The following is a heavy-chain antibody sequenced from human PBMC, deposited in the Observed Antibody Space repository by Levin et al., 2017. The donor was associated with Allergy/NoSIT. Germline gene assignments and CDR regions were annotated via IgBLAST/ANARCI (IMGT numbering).Heavy chain of an antibody. J-gene: IGHJ6*02. D-gene: IGHD3-10*01. CDR1: GFTFSTYD. CDR3: AREGFGKFGMWDGMDV. CDR2: IGTAGDT. V-gene: IGHV3-13*01. Sequence: PGGSLRLSCAASGFTFSTYDMHWVRQVKGKGLEWVSSIGTAGDTYYADSVKGRFTISRENAKNSLYLQMNTLRAGDTAVYYCAREGFGKFGMWDGMDVWGLGTTVTVSS.